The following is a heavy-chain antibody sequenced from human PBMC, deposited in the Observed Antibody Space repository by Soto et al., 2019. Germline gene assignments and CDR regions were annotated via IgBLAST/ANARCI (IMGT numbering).Heavy chain of an antibody. J-gene: IGHJ4*02. CDR2: IFPGDSET. D-gene: IGHD3-10*01. CDR1: GDSFNAYW. V-gene: IGHV5-51*01. Sequence: GESLKISCKTSGDSFNAYWIGWVRQMPGKGLEWMGIIFPGDSETRYSPSFQGQVTISADKSTSTAYMEMRSLRSDDTAVYYCVRDLDGSGSYYTDYWGPGTLVTVSS. CDR3: VRDLDGSGSYYTDY.